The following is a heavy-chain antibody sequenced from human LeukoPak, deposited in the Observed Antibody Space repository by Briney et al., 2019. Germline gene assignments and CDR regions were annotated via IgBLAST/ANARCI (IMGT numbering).Heavy chain of an antibody. CDR1: GFTFSSYA. CDR2: ISGSGGST. Sequence: GGSLRLSCAASGFTFSSYAVSWVRQAPGKGLEWVSAISGSGGSTYYADSVKGRFTISRDNSKNTLYLQMNSLRAEDTAVYYCAKAPTVTTDYYFDYWGQGTLVTVSS. CDR3: AKAPTVTTDYYFDY. V-gene: IGHV3-23*01. D-gene: IGHD4-17*01. J-gene: IGHJ4*02.